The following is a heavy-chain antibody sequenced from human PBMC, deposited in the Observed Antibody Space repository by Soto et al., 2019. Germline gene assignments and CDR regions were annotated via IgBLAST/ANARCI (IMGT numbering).Heavy chain of an antibody. D-gene: IGHD2-2*01. CDR3: AKTGGVPPSWFDP. CDR1: GFTFSSYA. V-gene: IGHV3-23*01. J-gene: IGHJ5*02. Sequence: EVQLLESGGRLVQRGGSLRLACAASGFTFSSYAMSWVRQAPGKGLEWVSRISNSGGSTYYADSVKGRFTISRDNSKNTLYLQVSRLRAEDTAIYYCAKTGGVPPSWFDPWGQGTLVTVSS. CDR2: ISNSGGST.